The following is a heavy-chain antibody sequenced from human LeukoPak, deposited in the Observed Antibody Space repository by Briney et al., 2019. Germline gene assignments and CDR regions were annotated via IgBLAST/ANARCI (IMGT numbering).Heavy chain of an antibody. V-gene: IGHV4-39*07. D-gene: IGHD3-22*01. J-gene: IGHJ4*02. CDR3: ARYVVWLLPYYFDY. CDR2: IYYSGST. Sequence: SETLSLTYTVSGGSISSSSYYWGWIRQPPGKGLEWIGSIYYSGSTYYNPSLKSRVTISVDTSKNQFSLKLSSVTAADTAVYYCARYVVWLLPYYFDYWGQGTLVTVSS. CDR1: GGSISSSSYY.